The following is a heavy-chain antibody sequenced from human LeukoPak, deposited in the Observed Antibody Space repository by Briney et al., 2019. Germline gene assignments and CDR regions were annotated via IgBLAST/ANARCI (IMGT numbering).Heavy chain of an antibody. J-gene: IGHJ6*02. CDR2: IRYDGNNE. D-gene: IGHD2-2*01. Sequence: GTSLRLSCAASGFTFSIYGMRWVRQAPGKGLEWVAMIRYDGNNENYAESARGRVTISRDNSKNTLYLQMNSLRADDTAVYYCAKGPLKDCSSTSCYPAPYYYYGMDVWGQGTTVTVSS. CDR1: GFTFSIYG. V-gene: IGHV3-33*06. CDR3: AKGPLKDCSSTSCYPAPYYYYGMDV.